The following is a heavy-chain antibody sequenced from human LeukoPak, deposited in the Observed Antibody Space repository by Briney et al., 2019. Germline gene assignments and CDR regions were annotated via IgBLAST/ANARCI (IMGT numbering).Heavy chain of an antibody. CDR2: INWNGGGT. CDR1: GFTFKDYG. J-gene: IGHJ6*02. V-gene: IGHV3-9*01. CDR3: AKHMRATNTYSFFGLDV. D-gene: IGHD1-26*01. Sequence: GGSLRLSCAATGFTFKDYGMHWVRQPPGKGLEWVSSINWNGGGTDYADSVKGRFTISRDNAKNSLYLQLSSLRPEDTALYYCAKHMRATNTYSFFGLDVWGQGATVTVSS.